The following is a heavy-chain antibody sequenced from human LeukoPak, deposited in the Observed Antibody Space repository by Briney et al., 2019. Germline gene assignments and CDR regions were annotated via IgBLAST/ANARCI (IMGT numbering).Heavy chain of an antibody. CDR3: PRVVGGSFDWLLPVSDAFDI. Sequence: SETLSLTCTVSGGSISSYYWSWIRQPPGKGLEWIGYIYYSGSTNYNPSFKSRVTRSVDAPKNQIPLKLSSVTAADTAVYYCPRVVGGSFDWLLPVSDAFDIWGHGTIVALSP. CDR1: GGSISSYY. J-gene: IGHJ3*02. CDR2: IYYSGST. V-gene: IGHV4-59*01. D-gene: IGHD3-9*01.